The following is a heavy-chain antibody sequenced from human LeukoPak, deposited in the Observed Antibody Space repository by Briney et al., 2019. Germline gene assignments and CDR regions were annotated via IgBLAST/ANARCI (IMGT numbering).Heavy chain of an antibody. J-gene: IGHJ4*02. V-gene: IGHV3-64*04. CDR1: GFTFNSYP. D-gene: IGHD3-16*02. CDR2: ISRNGGST. Sequence: GGSLRLSCSASGFTFNSYPVHWVRQAPGKGLEYVSGISRNGGSTYYADSVKGRFTISRDNSKNTLYLQMNSLRAEDTAVYYCARGPISSLAFDYWGQGTLVTVSS. CDR3: ARGPISSLAFDY.